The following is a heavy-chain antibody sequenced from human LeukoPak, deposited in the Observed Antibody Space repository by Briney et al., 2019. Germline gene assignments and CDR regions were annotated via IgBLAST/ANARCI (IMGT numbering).Heavy chain of an antibody. CDR3: ARGRLAAAGPTGWFGP. CDR1: GYTFTGYY. Sequence: GASVKVSCKASGYTFTGYYMHWVGQAPGQGLEWMGWINPNSGGTNYAQKFQGRVTMTRDTSISTAYMELSSLRSDDTAVYYCARGRLAAAGPTGWFGPWGQGTLVTVSS. V-gene: IGHV1-2*02. J-gene: IGHJ5*02. D-gene: IGHD6-13*01. CDR2: INPNSGGT.